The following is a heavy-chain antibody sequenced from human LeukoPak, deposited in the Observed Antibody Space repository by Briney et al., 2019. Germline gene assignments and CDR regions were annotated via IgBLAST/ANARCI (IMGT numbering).Heavy chain of an antibody. J-gene: IGHJ4*02. Sequence: GGSLRLSCAASGFSFSNYAMSWVRQTPGKGLEWVSTIYYSGGDTYSADSVKGRFTISRDNSRNMVYLQMNSLRAEDTAVYYCAKDHGAAVVRRRFDYWGRGTMVIVSS. CDR3: AKDHGAAVVRRRFDY. CDR2: IYYSGGDT. D-gene: IGHD2-21*01. CDR1: GFSFSNYA. V-gene: IGHV3-23*01.